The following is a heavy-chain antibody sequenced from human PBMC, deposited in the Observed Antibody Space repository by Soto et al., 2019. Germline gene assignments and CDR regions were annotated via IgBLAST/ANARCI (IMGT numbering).Heavy chain of an antibody. CDR2: IYYGGST. V-gene: IGHV4-39*01. CDR3: SKTDYYSYGMDV. CDR1: GDSVSSSNYY. J-gene: IGHJ6*02. Sequence: SETLSLTCTVSGDSVSSSNYYWGWIRQPPGKGLEWIGSIYYGGSTFYNPSLKSRVTISVDTSKNQFSLRLSSVTAADTAVYYCSKTDYYSYGMDVWGQGTTVTVS.